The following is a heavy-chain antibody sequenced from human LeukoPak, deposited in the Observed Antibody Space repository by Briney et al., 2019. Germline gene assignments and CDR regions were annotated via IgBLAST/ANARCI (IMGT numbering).Heavy chain of an antibody. Sequence: PSETLSLTCTAPGGSTSSYYWSWIRQPPGKRLEWIGHIYYSGSTNYNPSLKSRVTISVDTSKNQFSLKLSSVTAADTAVYYCASRSSIWSGYQDTLYYFDSWGQGTLVTVSS. CDR2: IYYSGST. D-gene: IGHD3-3*01. CDR3: ASRSSIWSGYQDTLYYFDS. J-gene: IGHJ4*02. V-gene: IGHV4-59*01. CDR1: GGSTSSYY.